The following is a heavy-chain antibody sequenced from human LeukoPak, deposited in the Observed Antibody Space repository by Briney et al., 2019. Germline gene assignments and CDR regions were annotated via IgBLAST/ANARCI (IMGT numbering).Heavy chain of an antibody. J-gene: IGHJ4*02. CDR1: GFTFSGYG. D-gene: IGHD6-19*01. CDR2: IQYDGNNK. V-gene: IGHV3-30*02. CDR3: AKVPGYSSGNHYFDY. Sequence: GGSLRLSCAASGFTFSGYGMLWVRQAPGRGLEWVTFIQYDGNNKYYADSVNGRFTISRDNSKGTLFLQMNSLRPEDTAVYYCAKVPGYSSGNHYFDYWGQGTLVTVSS.